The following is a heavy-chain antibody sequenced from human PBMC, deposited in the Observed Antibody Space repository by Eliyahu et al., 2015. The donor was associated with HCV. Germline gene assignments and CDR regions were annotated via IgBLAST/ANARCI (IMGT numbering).Heavy chain of an antibody. V-gene: IGHV2-5*01. CDR1: GVSVRTSGVG. D-gene: IGHD6-6*01. J-gene: IGHJ4*02. CDR3: AYRRSPTSPSDY. CDR2: IYWTDDK. Sequence: QITLRESGPTLVKPTQTLTLTCALSGVSVRTSGVGVGWIRQPPGKALEWLSMIYWTDDKHYRPSLRTRLTITKDASKNQVVLVMTDMDPADTGTYFCAYRRSPTSPSDYWGRGTPVTVSS.